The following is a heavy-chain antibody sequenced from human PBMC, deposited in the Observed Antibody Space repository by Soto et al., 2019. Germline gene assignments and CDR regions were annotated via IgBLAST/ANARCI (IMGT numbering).Heavy chain of an antibody. J-gene: IGHJ4*02. CDR3: ARNPGYYYDSTGYHFDY. D-gene: IGHD3-22*01. Sequence: GGSLRLSCAASEFTFSNYAMSWVRQAPGRGLEWVSAISYGGGTTYYADSVKGRFTISRDNSKNTLYLQMNSLRAEDTAVYYCARNPGYYYDSTGYHFDYWGQGTLVTAPQ. CDR1: EFTFSNYA. V-gene: IGHV3-23*01. CDR2: ISYGGGTT.